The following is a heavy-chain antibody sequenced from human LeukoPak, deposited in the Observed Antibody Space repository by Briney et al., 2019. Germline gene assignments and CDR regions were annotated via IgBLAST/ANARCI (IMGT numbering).Heavy chain of an antibody. V-gene: IGHV3-48*03. CDR3: ARAEMVRGQPNND. J-gene: IGHJ4*02. D-gene: IGHD3-10*01. CDR1: GFTFSRYK. Sequence: GGSLRLSCAASGFTFSRYKMNWVRQAPGKGLEWVSYISSSGSTIYDADSVKGRCTIYKDNAKNSLYLQMNRLRAEDTAVYYCARAEMVRGQPNNDWGQGTLVTVSS. CDR2: ISSSGSTI.